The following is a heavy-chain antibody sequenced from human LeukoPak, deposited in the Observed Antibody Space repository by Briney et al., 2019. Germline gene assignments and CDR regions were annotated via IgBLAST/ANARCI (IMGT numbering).Heavy chain of an antibody. CDR3: AKVDSYNSGWLDY. J-gene: IGHJ4*02. CDR2: ISNSGTAI. Sequence: GGSLRLSCAASGFTFSSYEMNWVRQAPGKGLEWVSYISNSGTAIYYADSVKGRFTISRDNAKNSLYLQMSSLRAEDTAIYYCAKVDSYNSGWLDYWGQGTLVTVSS. V-gene: IGHV3-48*03. D-gene: IGHD6-19*01. CDR1: GFTFSSYE.